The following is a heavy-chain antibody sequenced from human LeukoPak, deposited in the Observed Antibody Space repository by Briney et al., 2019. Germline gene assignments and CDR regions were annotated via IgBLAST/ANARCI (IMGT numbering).Heavy chain of an antibody. Sequence: GGSLRLSCAASGFTFDDYAMHWVRQAPGKGLEWVSLISGDGGSTYYADSVKCRFTISRDNSKNSLYLQMNSLRTGDTALYYCAKGFSVLASNHYYYYYGMDVWGQGTTVTVSS. CDR1: GFTFDDYA. CDR2: ISGDGGST. V-gene: IGHV3-43*02. J-gene: IGHJ6*02. CDR3: AKGFSVLASNHYYYYYGMDV. D-gene: IGHD3-3*01.